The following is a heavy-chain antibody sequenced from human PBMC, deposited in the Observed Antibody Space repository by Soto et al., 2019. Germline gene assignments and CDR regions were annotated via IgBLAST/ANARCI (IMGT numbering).Heavy chain of an antibody. CDR2: ISYDGSNK. J-gene: IGHJ4*02. Sequence: GGSLRLSCAASGFTFSSYGMHWVRQAPGKGLEWVAVISYDGSNKYYADSVKGRFTISRDNSKNTLYLQMNSLRAEDTAVYYCAKDFLYYYGSGSPFDYWGQGTLVTVSS. CDR3: AKDFLYYYGSGSPFDY. V-gene: IGHV3-30*18. D-gene: IGHD3-10*01. CDR1: GFTFSSYG.